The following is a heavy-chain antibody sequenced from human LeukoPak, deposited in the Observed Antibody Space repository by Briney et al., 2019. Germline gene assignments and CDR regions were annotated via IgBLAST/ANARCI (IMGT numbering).Heavy chain of an antibody. J-gene: IGHJ6*02. Sequence: GASVKVSCKASGYTFISYGISWVRQAPGQGLEWMGWISGYNGNTNYAQNLQGRVTMTTDTSTSTAYMELRSLRSEDTAVYYCATGLRYYYDSSGYYFYYYYGMDVWGQGTTVTVSS. CDR2: ISGYNGNT. D-gene: IGHD3-22*01. CDR3: ATGLRYYYDSSGYYFYYYYGMDV. V-gene: IGHV1-18*01. CDR1: GYTFISYG.